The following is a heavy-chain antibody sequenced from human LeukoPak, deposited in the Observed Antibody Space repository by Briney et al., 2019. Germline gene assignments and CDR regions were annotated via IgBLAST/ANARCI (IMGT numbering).Heavy chain of an antibody. Sequence: QSGGSLRLSCAASGVTFSSYLMSWVRQAPGKGLEWVASIKQDGSEKYYVDFVKGRFSISRDNAKNSLYLQMNSLGADDTAVYYCAGGTGMDVWGQGTTVTVSS. V-gene: IGHV3-7*05. D-gene: IGHD1-1*01. CDR2: IKQDGSEK. J-gene: IGHJ6*02. CDR3: AGGTGMDV. CDR1: GVTFSSYL.